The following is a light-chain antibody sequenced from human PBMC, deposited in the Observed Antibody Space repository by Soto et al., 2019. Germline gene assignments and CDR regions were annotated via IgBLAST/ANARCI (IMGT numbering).Light chain of an antibody. V-gene: IGLV1-40*01. CDR1: SSNIGAGYD. CDR3: QSYGSSPSGYV. Sequence: QSVLTQPPSVSGAPGQRVTISCTGSSSNIGAGYDVHWYQQLPGTAPKLLIYGNSNRPSGVPDRFSGSKSGTSASLAITGLQAEDEADYYCQSYGSSPSGYVFGTGTKFTVL. CDR2: GNS. J-gene: IGLJ1*01.